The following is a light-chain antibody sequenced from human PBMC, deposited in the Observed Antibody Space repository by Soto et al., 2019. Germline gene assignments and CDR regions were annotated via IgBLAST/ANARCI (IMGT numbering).Light chain of an antibody. Sequence: EIVLTQSPATLSLSPGERATLSCRASQTISSYLLWYQQKPGQAPRLLIYDASNRATGIPARFSGSGSDTDFTLTISSLEPEDFAVYYCQHRMNWPLTFGQGTRLEIK. J-gene: IGKJ5*01. CDR2: DAS. CDR3: QHRMNWPLT. CDR1: QTISSY. V-gene: IGKV3-11*01.